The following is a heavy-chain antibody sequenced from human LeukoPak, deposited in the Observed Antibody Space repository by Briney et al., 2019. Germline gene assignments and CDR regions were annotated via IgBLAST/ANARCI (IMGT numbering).Heavy chain of an antibody. CDR2: ISGSGGST. V-gene: IGHV3-23*01. D-gene: IGHD2-21*02. CDR3: VRRTANHFDY. Sequence: GGSLRLSCAASGFTFSSYTMSWVRQAPGKGLEWVSAISGSGGSTYYADSVKGRFTISRDNSKNTLYLQMSSLRAEDTAVFYCVRRTANHFDYWGQGTLVTVSS. CDR1: GFTFSSYT. J-gene: IGHJ4*02.